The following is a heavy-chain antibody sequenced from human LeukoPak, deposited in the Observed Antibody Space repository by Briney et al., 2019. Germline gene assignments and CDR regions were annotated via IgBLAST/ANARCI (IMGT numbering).Heavy chain of an antibody. CDR1: GYIFTSIP. CDR2: INPSGGST. J-gene: IGHJ3*02. CDR3: ARDSWGKRAFDI. Sequence: GASVKVSCKASGYIFTSIPMNWVRQAPGQGLEWMGIINPSGGSTSYAQKFQGRVTMTRDMSTNTVYMELSSLRSEDTAVYYCARDSWGKRAFDIWGQGTMVTVSS. D-gene: IGHD3-16*01. V-gene: IGHV1-46*01.